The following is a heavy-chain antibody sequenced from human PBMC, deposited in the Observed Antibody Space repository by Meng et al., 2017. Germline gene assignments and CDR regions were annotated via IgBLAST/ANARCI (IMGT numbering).Heavy chain of an antibody. Sequence: QVQLVQVGAEVKKPGASVKVSCKASGYTFTSYECNWVRQATGQGLEWMGWMNPNSGNTGYAPKFQGRVTITRNTSISTAYMELSRLRSEDTAVYYCARGYYGSGLFDPWGQGTLVTVSS. CDR1: GYTFTSYE. CDR3: ARGYYGSGLFDP. V-gene: IGHV1-8*03. CDR2: MNPNSGNT. J-gene: IGHJ5*02. D-gene: IGHD3-10*01.